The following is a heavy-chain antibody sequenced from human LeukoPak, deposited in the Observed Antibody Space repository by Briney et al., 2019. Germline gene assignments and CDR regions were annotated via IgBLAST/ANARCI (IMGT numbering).Heavy chain of an antibody. V-gene: IGHV1-69*13. CDR2: IIPIFGTA. Sequence: VASVKVSCKASGGTFSSYAISWVRQAPGQGLEWMGGIIPIFGTANYAQEFQGRVTITADESTSTAYMELSSLRSEDTAVYYCARSAYVPAAIYFDYWGQGTLVTVSS. CDR1: GGTFSSYA. D-gene: IGHD2-2*01. J-gene: IGHJ4*02. CDR3: ARSAYVPAAIYFDY.